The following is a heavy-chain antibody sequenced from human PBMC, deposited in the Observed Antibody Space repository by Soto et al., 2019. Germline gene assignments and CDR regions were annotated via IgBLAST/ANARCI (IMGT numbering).Heavy chain of an antibody. V-gene: IGHV3-30*18. CDR1: GFSFSTTG. CDR3: AKDLYSSDWFNFFDS. D-gene: IGHD6-19*01. CDR2: ISHDGGAV. J-gene: IGHJ5*01. Sequence: QVQLVESGGGVVQPGRSLRLSCAASGFSFSTTGMHWVRQAPGKGLEWVAMISHDGGAVHFADSVKGRFTISRDDSTTTLYLQMNSLRPEDTAVYYCAKDLYSSDWFNFFDSWGQGSLVTVSS.